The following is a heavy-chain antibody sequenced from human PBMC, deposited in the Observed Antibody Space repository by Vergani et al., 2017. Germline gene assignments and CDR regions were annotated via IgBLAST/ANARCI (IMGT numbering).Heavy chain of an antibody. CDR1: GGSISSYY. D-gene: IGHD2-2*01. Sequence: QVQLQESGPGLVKPSETLSLTCTVSGGSISSYYWSWIRQPPGKGLEWIGYIYYSGSTNYNPSLKSRVTISVDTSKNQFSLKLSSVTAADTAVYYCARDGCSSTSCPSNYYYYYMDVWGQGTTVTVSS. CDR3: ARDGCSSTSCPSNYYYYYMDV. J-gene: IGHJ6*03. CDR2: IYYSGST. V-gene: IGHV4-59*01.